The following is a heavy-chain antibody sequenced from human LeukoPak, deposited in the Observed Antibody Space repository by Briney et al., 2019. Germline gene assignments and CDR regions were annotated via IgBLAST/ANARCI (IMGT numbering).Heavy chain of an antibody. V-gene: IGHV3-9*01. Sequence: PGGSLRLSCAASGFTFDDYAVHWVRQAPGKGLEWVSGTSWNSGSIGYADSVKGRFTISRDNAKNSLYLQMNSLRAEDTAVYYCARLITSSGSYSAWGQGTLVTVSS. CDR3: ARLITSSGSYSA. CDR1: GFTFDDYA. J-gene: IGHJ5*02. D-gene: IGHD1-26*01. CDR2: TSWNSGSI.